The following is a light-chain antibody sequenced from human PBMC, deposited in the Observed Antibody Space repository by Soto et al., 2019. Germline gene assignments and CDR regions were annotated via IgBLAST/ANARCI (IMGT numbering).Light chain of an antibody. Sequence: QSALTQPPSASGSPGQSVTISCTGTSSDIGGYNYVSWYQQHPGNAPKLIIYEVSQRPSGVPDRFSGSKSGNTASLTVSGLQAEDEADYYCTSYAGSNNLVFGGGTKLTVL. CDR3: TSYAGSNNLV. CDR1: SSDIGGYNY. CDR2: EVS. J-gene: IGLJ3*02. V-gene: IGLV2-8*01.